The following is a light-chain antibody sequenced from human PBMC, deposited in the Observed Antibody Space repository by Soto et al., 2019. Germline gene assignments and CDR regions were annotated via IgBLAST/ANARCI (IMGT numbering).Light chain of an antibody. V-gene: IGKV4-1*01. CDR3: QQYYSTLLT. Sequence: DIVMTKSPDSLAVSLGERATINCKSSQSVLYSSNNKNYLAWYQQKPGQPPKLLIYCASTRESGVPDRFSGSGSVTDFTLTISSLQAEDVAVYYCQQYYSTLLTFGQGTKVEIK. CDR2: CAS. CDR1: QSVLYSSNNKNY. J-gene: IGKJ1*01.